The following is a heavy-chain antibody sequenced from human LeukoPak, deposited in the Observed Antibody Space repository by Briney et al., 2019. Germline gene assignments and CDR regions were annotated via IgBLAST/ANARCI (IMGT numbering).Heavy chain of an antibody. Sequence: EASVKVSCEASGGTFSSYAISWVRQAPGQGLEWMGGIIPIFGTANNAQKFQGRVTITADKSTSTAYMELSSLRSEDTAVYYCARDHSYYGSGSSPRFDPWGQGTLVTVSS. J-gene: IGHJ5*02. CDR2: IIPIFGTA. D-gene: IGHD3-10*01. CDR1: GGTFSSYA. CDR3: ARDHSYYGSGSSPRFDP. V-gene: IGHV1-69*06.